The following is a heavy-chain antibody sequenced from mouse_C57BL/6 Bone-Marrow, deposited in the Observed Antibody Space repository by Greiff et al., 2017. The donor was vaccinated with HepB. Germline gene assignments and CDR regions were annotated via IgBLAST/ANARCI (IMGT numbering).Heavy chain of an antibody. D-gene: IGHD2-2*01. V-gene: IGHV7-3*01. CDR1: GFTFTDYY. CDR2: IRNKANGYTT. J-gene: IGHJ2*01. CDR3: AKYLRLGGDYFDY. Sequence: EVKLVESGGGLVQPGGSLSLSCAASGFTFTDYYMSWVRQPPGKALEWLGFIRNKANGYTTEYSASVKGRFTISRDNSQSNLYLQMNALRAEDSATYYCAKYLRLGGDYFDYWGQGTTLTVSS.